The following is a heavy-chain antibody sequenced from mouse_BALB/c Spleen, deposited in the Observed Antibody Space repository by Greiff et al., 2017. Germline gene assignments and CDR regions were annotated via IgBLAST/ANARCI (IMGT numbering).Heavy chain of an antibody. CDR2: ISSGGSYT. Sequence: EVQVVESGGGLVKPGGSLKLSCAASGFTFSSYTMSWVRQTPEKRLEWVATISSGGSYTYYPDSVKGRFTISRDNAKNTLYLQMSSLKSEDTAMYYCTRAPYYGSSYNWYFDVWGAGTTVTVSS. V-gene: IGHV5-6-4*01. D-gene: IGHD1-1*01. CDR1: GFTFSSYT. J-gene: IGHJ1*01. CDR3: TRAPYYGSSYNWYFDV.